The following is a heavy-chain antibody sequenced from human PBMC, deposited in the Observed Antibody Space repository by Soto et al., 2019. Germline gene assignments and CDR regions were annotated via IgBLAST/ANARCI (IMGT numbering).Heavy chain of an antibody. Sequence: QVQLVESGGGVVQPGRSLRLSCAASGFTFSSYGMHWVRQAPGKGLEWVAVIWYDGSNKYYADSVKGRFTISRDNSKNTLYLQMNSLRAEDTAVYYCARYGNSYGMDVWGQGTTVTVSS. CDR3: ARYGNSYGMDV. D-gene: IGHD1-26*01. V-gene: IGHV3-33*01. CDR1: GFTFSSYG. J-gene: IGHJ6*02. CDR2: IWYDGSNK.